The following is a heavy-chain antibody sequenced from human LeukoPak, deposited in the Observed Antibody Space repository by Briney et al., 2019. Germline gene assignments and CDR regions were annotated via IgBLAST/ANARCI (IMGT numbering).Heavy chain of an antibody. Sequence: SETLSLTCTVSGGSISGYYWSWIRQPAGKRLEWLGRIYTSGSTNYNPSLKSRVTMSVDTSKNQFSLKLSSVTAADTAVYYCARMDDCGSTDCSAFDYWGQGTLVPVSS. D-gene: IGHD2-2*01. V-gene: IGHV4-4*07. CDR3: ARMDDCGSTDCSAFDY. J-gene: IGHJ4*02. CDR2: IYTSGST. CDR1: GGSISGYY.